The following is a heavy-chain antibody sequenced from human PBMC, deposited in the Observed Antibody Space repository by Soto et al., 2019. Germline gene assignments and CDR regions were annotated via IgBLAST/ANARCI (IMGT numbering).Heavy chain of an antibody. D-gene: IGHD3-10*01. CDR1: GYTFTSYG. Sequence: QVQLVQSGAEVKKPGASVKVSCKASGYTFTSYGISWVRQAPGQGLEWMGWISAYNGNTNYAQKLQGRVTMTTDTPTSTAYMELRGLRSDDTAVYYCARGGGVLLWFGEPIRSLDYWGQGTLVTVSS. CDR2: ISAYNGNT. J-gene: IGHJ4*02. V-gene: IGHV1-18*01. CDR3: ARGGGVLLWFGEPIRSLDY.